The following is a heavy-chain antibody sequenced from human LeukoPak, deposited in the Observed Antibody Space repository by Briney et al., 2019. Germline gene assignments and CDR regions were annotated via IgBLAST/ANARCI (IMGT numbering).Heavy chain of an antibody. CDR2: IYYGGNT. V-gene: IGHV4-59*01. CDR1: GGSISSYY. CDR3: ATTRMTVDPILDH. Sequence: PSETLSLTCTVSGGSISSYYWSWIRQPPGKGLEWIGYIYYGGNTNYNPSLKSRITISVDTSKSQLSLKLSSVTAADTAIYYCATTRMTVDPILDHWGQGTLVTVSS. D-gene: IGHD6-19*01. J-gene: IGHJ4*02.